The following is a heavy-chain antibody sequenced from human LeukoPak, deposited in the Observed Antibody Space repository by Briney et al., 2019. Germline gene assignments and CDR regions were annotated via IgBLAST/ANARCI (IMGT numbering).Heavy chain of an antibody. CDR3: ARDSSSSSTQ. CDR2: ISHSGST. D-gene: IGHD6-6*01. Sequence: SETLSLTCTVSGYSISSGYYWGWIRQPPGKGLEWIGYISHSGSTYYNPSLQSRVTISIDTSMNQFSLKLSSVTAADTAIYYCARDSSSSSTQWGQGTLVTVSS. V-gene: IGHV4-38-2*02. CDR1: GYSISSGYY. J-gene: IGHJ4*02.